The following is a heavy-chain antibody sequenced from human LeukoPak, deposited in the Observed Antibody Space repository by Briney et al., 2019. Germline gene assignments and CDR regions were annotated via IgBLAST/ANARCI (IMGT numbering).Heavy chain of an antibody. J-gene: IGHJ6*02. D-gene: IGHD5-24*01. Sequence: GGSLRLSCVASGFSISTFSMNWVRQAPGKGLEWVSSISSSGSNIYYADSLRGLVTMSGDNANNSLSLQLNSLKPEDTAVYYCARDPATWYLDVWGQGTTVTVSS. CDR3: ARDPATWYLDV. V-gene: IGHV3-21*06. CDR1: GFSISTFS. CDR2: ISSSGSNI.